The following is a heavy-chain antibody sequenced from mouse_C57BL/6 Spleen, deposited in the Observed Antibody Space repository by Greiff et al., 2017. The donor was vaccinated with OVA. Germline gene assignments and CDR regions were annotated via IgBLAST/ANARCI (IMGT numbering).Heavy chain of an antibody. CDR2: ISGGGGNT. V-gene: IGHV5-9*04. CDR3: ARHGVYYGNSMDY. D-gene: IGHD2-1*01. Sequence: DVKLVESGGGLVKPGGSLKLSCAASGFTFSSYTMSWVRQTPEKRLEWVATISGGGGNTYYPDRVKGRFTISRDNAKNTLYLQMSSVRAEDTAVYYCARHGVYYGNSMDYWGQGTSVTVSS. J-gene: IGHJ4*01. CDR1: GFTFSSYT.